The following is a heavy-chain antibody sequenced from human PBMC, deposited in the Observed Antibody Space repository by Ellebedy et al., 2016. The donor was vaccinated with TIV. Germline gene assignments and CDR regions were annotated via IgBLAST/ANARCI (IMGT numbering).Heavy chain of an antibody. CDR1: GFTFSALA. Sequence: GESLKISCEASGFTFSALAMGWVRQTPGKGLEWVSGMHGSGRGISYSESVKGRFIISRDNSKNILYLQMNSLRAEDTAIYYCAKDQVAGDGRWVFDSWGQGTVVTVSS. CDR2: MHGSGRGI. D-gene: IGHD5-24*01. CDR3: AKDQVAGDGRWVFDS. J-gene: IGHJ3*01. V-gene: IGHV3-23*01.